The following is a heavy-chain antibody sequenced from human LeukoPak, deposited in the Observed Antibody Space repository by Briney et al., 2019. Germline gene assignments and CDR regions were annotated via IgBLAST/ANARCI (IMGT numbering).Heavy chain of an antibody. CDR1: GGTFSSYT. CDR2: IIPIFGTP. Sequence: SVKVSCKASGGTFSSYTISWVRQAPGQGLEWMGGIIPIFGTPHYAQTFQGRVTITADESTSTAYMELSSLRSEDTAVYCCARDEQDSSSWYARWFDPWGQGTLVSVSS. J-gene: IGHJ5*02. CDR3: ARDEQDSSSWYARWFDP. D-gene: IGHD6-13*01. V-gene: IGHV1-69*13.